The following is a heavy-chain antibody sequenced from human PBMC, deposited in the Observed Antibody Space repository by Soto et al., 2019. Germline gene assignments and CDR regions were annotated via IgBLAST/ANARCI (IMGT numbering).Heavy chain of an antibody. CDR3: LDTVSLQ. V-gene: IGHV3-30*04. J-gene: IGHJ4*02. CDR2: ISYDGRNI. D-gene: IGHD5-18*01. CDR1: GFTFSAYA. Sequence: QVQLVESGGGKVHPGRYLRLSCAASGFTFSAYAMHWVRQAPGKGLERVAVISYDGRNIYYADSVKGRFTISRDSSNHTVFLQMNSLRPEDTAVYYCLDTVSLQGGQGTLVTVSS.